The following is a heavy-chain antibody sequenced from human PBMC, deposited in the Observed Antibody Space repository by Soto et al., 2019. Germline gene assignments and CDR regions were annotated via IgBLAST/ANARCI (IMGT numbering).Heavy chain of an antibody. J-gene: IGHJ4*02. CDR2: IWYDGSNK. CDR1: GFTFSSYG. D-gene: IGHD2-2*01. Sequence: GGSLRLSCAASGFTFSSYGMHWVRQAPGKGLEWVAVIWYDGSNKYYADSVKGRFTISRENSKNTLYLQMNSLRAEDTAVYYCARGLGYCSSTSCYSDYWGQGTLVTVSS. CDR3: ARGLGYCSSTSCYSDY. V-gene: IGHV3-33*01.